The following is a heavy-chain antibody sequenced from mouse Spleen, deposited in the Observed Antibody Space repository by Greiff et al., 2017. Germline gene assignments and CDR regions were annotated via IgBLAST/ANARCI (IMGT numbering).Heavy chain of an antibody. V-gene: IGHV5-4*02. CDR2: ISDGGSYT. J-gene: IGHJ4*01. Sequence: EVQVVESGGGLVKPGGSLKLSCAASGFTFSDYYMYWVRQTPEKRLEWVATISDGGSYTYYPDSVKGRFTISRDNAKNNLYLQMSSLKSEDTAMYYCAREDGRAMDYWGQGTSVTVSS. CDR1: GFTFSDYY. CDR3: AREDGRAMDY. D-gene: IGHD2-3*01.